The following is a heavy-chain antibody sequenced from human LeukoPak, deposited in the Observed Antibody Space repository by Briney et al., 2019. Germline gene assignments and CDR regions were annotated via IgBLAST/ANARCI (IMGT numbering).Heavy chain of an antibody. D-gene: IGHD3-10*01. CDR2: INHSGST. CDR1: GGSFSGNY. CDR3: TRAPGAGDRFAS. Sequence: SETLSLTCAVYGGSFSGNYWNWIRQPPGKGLEWIGEINHSGSTNYNPSLTSRVTLSVDTSKNQFSLKLSSVTAADTAVYYCTRAPGAGDRFASWGQGTLVTVSS. J-gene: IGHJ4*02. V-gene: IGHV4-34*01.